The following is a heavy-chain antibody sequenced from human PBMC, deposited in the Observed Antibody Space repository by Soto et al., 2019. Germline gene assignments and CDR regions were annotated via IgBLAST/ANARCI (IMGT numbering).Heavy chain of an antibody. CDR1: GYTLTELS. J-gene: IGHJ5*02. V-gene: IGHV1-24*01. CDR2: FDPEDGET. D-gene: IGHD6-19*01. Sequence: ASVKVSCKVSGYTLTELSMHWVRQAPGKGLEWMGGFDPEDGETIYAQKFQGRVTMTEDTSTDTAYMELSSLRSEDTAVYYCATLAVAGPTGLNLFDPWGQGTLVTVSS. CDR3: ATLAVAGPTGLNLFDP.